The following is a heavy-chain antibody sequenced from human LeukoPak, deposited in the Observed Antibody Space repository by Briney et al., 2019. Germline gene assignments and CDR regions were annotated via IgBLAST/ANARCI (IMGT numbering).Heavy chain of an antibody. V-gene: IGHV4-34*01. J-gene: IGHJ3*02. D-gene: IGHD4-17*01. CDR3: ARGTTVTNRGAFDI. CDR2: INHSGST. CDR1: GGSFSGYY. Sequence: PSETLSLTCAVYGGSFSGYYWSWIRQPPGKGLEWIGEINHSGSTNYNPSLKSRVTISVDTSKNQFSLKLSSVTAADTAVYYCARGTTVTNRGAFDIWGQGTMATVSS.